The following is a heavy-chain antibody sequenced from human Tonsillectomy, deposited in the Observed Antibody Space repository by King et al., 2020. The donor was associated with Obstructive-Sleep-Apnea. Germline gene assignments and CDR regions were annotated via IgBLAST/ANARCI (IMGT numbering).Heavy chain of an antibody. V-gene: IGHV4-59*01. Sequence: QLQESGPGLVKPSETLSLTCTVSGGAISSSYWSWIRQPPGKGLEVSGYIYNSVSTNNNPSLKSRVTRSVDTSKNQFSLKLSSVTAADTAVYYCARDGPYGDYVGYWGQGTLVTVSS. D-gene: IGHD4-17*01. CDR1: GGAISSSY. J-gene: IGHJ4*02. CDR2: IYNSVST. CDR3: ARDGPYGDYVGY.